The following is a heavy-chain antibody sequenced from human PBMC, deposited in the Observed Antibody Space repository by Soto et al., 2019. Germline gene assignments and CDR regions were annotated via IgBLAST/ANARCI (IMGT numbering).Heavy chain of an antibody. CDR3: AKDLARYSSIRSFDY. V-gene: IGHV3-23*01. Sequence: GGSLRLSCAASGFTFSSYAMSWVRQAPGKGLEWVSAISGSGGSTYYADSVKGRFTISRDNSKNTLYLQMNSLRAEDTAVYYCAKDLARYSSIRSFDYWGQGTLVTVSS. CDR2: ISGSGGST. D-gene: IGHD6-13*01. J-gene: IGHJ4*02. CDR1: GFTFSSYA.